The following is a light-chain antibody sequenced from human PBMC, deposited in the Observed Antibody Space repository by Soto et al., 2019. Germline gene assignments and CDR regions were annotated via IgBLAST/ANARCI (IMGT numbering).Light chain of an antibody. CDR2: GAS. V-gene: IGKV3-15*01. Sequence: DIVMTQSPAILSVSLGERATLSCLASQSISDNLPWYQQRSGQAPRLLIYGASTRATGVPARFSGSGSGTEFTLTISRLQSDDFAIYYCQQYKSWPPLTFGGGTKVA. CDR3: QQYKSWPPLT. CDR1: QSISDN. J-gene: IGKJ4*01.